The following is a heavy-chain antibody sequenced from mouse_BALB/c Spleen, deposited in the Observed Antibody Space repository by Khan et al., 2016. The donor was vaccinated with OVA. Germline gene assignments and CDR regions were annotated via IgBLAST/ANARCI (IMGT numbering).Heavy chain of an antibody. CDR2: IFPGDGST. CDR3: ARGGYGGFAY. CDR1: GYTFTSYD. J-gene: IGHJ3*01. D-gene: IGHD2-14*01. V-gene: IGHV1-85*01. Sequence: QVQLKQSGAELVKPGTSVKLSCKASGYTFTSYDINWVRQRPEQGLDWIGWIFPGDGSTKYNEKFKGKATLTTDKSSSTAYMQLSRLTSEDSAVDFCARGGYGGFAYWGQGPLVTVSA.